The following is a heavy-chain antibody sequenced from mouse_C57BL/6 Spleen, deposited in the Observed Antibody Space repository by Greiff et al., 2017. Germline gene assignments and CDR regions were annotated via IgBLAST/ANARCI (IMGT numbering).Heavy chain of an antibody. Sequence: VQLQQSGPELVKPGASVKISCKASGYAFSSSWMNWVKQRPGKGLEWIGRIYPGDGDTNYNGKFKGKATLTADKSSSTAYMQLSSLTSEDSAVYFCARGTTVVATDAAWFAYWGQGTLVTVSA. D-gene: IGHD1-1*01. CDR2: IYPGDGDT. CDR3: ARGTTVVATDAAWFAY. J-gene: IGHJ3*01. V-gene: IGHV1-82*01. CDR1: GYAFSSSW.